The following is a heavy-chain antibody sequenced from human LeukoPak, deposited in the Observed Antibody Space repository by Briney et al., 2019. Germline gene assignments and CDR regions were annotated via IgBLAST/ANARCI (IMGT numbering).Heavy chain of an antibody. J-gene: IGHJ4*02. D-gene: IGHD1-26*01. Sequence: GGSLRLSCAASGFTFSSYGMPWVRQASGKGLEWVGRIRSKANSYATAYAASVKGRFTISRDDSKNTAYLQMNSLKTEDTAVYYCTTLVGATSTYFDYWGQGILVTVSS. CDR3: TTLVGATSTYFDY. CDR1: GFTFSSYG. CDR2: IRSKANSYAT. V-gene: IGHV3-73*01.